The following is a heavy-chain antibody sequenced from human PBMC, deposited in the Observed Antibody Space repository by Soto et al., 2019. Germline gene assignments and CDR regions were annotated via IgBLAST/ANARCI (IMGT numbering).Heavy chain of an antibody. J-gene: IGHJ2*01. CDR1: GGSISSGGYS. CDR2: IYHGGST. D-gene: IGHD5-18*01. Sequence: QPQLLESGSGLVKPSQTLSLTCVYSGGSISSGGYSWSWIRQPPGKGLEWIGYIYHGGSTSYNPSLKRRVSISVDRSKNQFSLRLTSVTAADTAVYYRARSGYSFGSYWYFDLWGRGTLVSVSS. V-gene: IGHV4-30-2*01. CDR3: ARSGYSFGSYWYFDL.